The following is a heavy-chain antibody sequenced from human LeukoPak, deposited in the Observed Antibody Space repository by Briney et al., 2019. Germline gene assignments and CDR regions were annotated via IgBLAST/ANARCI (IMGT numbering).Heavy chain of an antibody. CDR1: GYTFTGYY. CDR3: AKAGVYYYGSGSYYSDY. Sequence: ASVKVSCKASGYTFTGYYMHWVRQAPGQGLEWMGWINPNSGGTNYAQKFQGRVTMTRDTSISTAYMELSRLRSDDTAVYYCAKAGVYYYGSGSYYSDYWGQGTLVTVSS. J-gene: IGHJ4*02. V-gene: IGHV1-2*02. CDR2: INPNSGGT. D-gene: IGHD3-10*01.